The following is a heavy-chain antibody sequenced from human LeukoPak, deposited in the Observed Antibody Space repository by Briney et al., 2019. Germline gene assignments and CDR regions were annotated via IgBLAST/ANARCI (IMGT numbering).Heavy chain of an antibody. CDR1: GFTVSSTY. D-gene: IGHD6-6*01. J-gene: IGHJ6*02. CDR2: IYSGGDA. CDR3: ARGGYSSSSGSYYDHYGLDV. Sequence: AGGSLRLSCAASGFTVSSTYMTWVRQAPGKGLEWASVIYSGGDAYYADSVKGRFTISRDNSKNTLYLQMNSLRAEDTAVYYCARGGYSSSSGSYYDHYGLDVWGQGTTVTVSS. V-gene: IGHV3-66*01.